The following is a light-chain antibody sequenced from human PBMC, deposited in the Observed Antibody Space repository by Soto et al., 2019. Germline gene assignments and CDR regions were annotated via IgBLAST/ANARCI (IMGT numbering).Light chain of an antibody. CDR3: QQFNSYPWT. J-gene: IGKJ1*01. V-gene: IGKV1-5*03. CDR2: KAS. Sequence: DIQMTQSPSTLSASVGARFTITCRASQSIGSWLAWYQKKKGKAPNLLIYKASSLESGVPSRLRGSGYGTELTVTISSMQPEDFETYYCQQFNSYPWTFGQGTKVDIK. CDR1: QSIGSW.